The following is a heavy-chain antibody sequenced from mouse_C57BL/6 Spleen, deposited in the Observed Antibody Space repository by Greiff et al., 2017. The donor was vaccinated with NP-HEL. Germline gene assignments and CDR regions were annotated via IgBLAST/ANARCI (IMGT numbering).Heavy chain of an antibody. CDR3: ARWTGTSFAY. V-gene: IGHV1-64*01. Sequence: QVQLQQSGAELVKPGASVKLSCKASGYTFTSYWMHWVKQRPGQGLEWIGMIHPNSGSTNYNEKFKSKATLTVDKSSSTAYMQLSSLTSEDSAVYYCARWTGTSFAYWGQGTLVTVSA. D-gene: IGHD4-1*01. J-gene: IGHJ3*01. CDR2: IHPNSGST. CDR1: GYTFTSYW.